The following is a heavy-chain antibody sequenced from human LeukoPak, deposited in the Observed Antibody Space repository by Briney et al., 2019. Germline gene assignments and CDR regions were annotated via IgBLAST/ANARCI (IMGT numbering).Heavy chain of an antibody. V-gene: IGHV3-23*01. Sequence: GGSLRHACAASGFTFSSYALSWVRQAPWKGLEWVSAISGSGGSTYYADSVKGRFTISRDNSKNTLYLQMNSLRTEDTAVYYRAKVQPYDSSGYYYPWIWGQGTLVTVSS. D-gene: IGHD3-22*01. CDR2: ISGSGGST. J-gene: IGHJ4*02. CDR3: AKVQPYDSSGYYYPWI. CDR1: GFTFSSYA.